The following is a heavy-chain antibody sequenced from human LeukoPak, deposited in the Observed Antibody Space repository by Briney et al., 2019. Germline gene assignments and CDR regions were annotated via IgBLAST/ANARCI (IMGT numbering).Heavy chain of an antibody. CDR3: ARNWKVESSGYYRDPFHYYGMDV. CDR2: IIPIFGTA. D-gene: IGHD3-22*01. Sequence: GASVKVSCKASGYTFTSYYMHWVRQAPGQGLEWMGGIIPIFGTANYAQKFQGRVTITADESTSTAYMELSSLRSEDTAVYYCARNWKVESSGYYRDPFHYYGMDVWGQGTTVTVSS. CDR1: GYTFTSYY. J-gene: IGHJ6*02. V-gene: IGHV1-69*13.